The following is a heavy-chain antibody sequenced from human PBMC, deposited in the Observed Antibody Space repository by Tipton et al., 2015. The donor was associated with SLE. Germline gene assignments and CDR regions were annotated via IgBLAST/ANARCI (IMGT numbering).Heavy chain of an antibody. V-gene: IGHV4-59*11. J-gene: IGHJ5*02. CDR3: ARGRGQWELRGWFDP. CDR1: GGSISSQY. D-gene: IGHD1-26*01. CDR2: IYYSGST. Sequence: TLSLTCTVSGGSISSQYWSWIRQPPGKGLEWIGYIYYSGSTNYNPSLKSRVTISVDTSKNQFSLRLSSVTAADTAVYYCARGRGQWELRGWFDPWGQGTLVTVSS.